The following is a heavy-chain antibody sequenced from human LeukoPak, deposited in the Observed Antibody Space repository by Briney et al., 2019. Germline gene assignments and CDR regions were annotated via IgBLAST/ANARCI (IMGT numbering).Heavy chain of an antibody. V-gene: IGHV1-2*02. Sequence: RASVKVSCKASGYTFTSYDINWVRQAPGQGLEWMGWIDPSTGGTNYAQNFQGRVTMTRDTSTTTVYMELSSLKSDDTAVYHCARGNNYGSGSLFYGWGQGTLVTVSS. J-gene: IGHJ4*02. CDR1: GYTFTSYD. D-gene: IGHD3-10*01. CDR3: ARGNNYGSGSLFYG. CDR2: IDPSTGGT.